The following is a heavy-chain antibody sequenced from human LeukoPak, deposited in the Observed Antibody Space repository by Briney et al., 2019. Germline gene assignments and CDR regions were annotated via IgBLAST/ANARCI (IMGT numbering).Heavy chain of an antibody. CDR2: INPNSGGT. CDR3: ARDPHDYGNWFDP. CDR1: GYTFTGYY. V-gene: IGHV1-2*02. J-gene: IGHJ5*02. Sequence: SVKVSCKASGYTFTGYYMHWVRQAPGQGLEWMGWINPNSGGTNYAQKFQGRVTMTRDTSISTAYMELSRLRSDDTAVYYCARDPHDYGNWFDPWGQGTLVTVSS. D-gene: IGHD4-17*01.